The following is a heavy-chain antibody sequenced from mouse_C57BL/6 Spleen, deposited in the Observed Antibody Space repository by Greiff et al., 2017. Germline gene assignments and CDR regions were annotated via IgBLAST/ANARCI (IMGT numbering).Heavy chain of an antibody. J-gene: IGHJ4*01. CDR3: ARSGNYGGNAMDC. D-gene: IGHD2-1*01. CDR2: IHPNSGST. V-gene: IGHV1-64*01. CDR1: GYTFTSYW. Sequence: QVQLQQPGAELVKPGASVKLSCKASGYTFTSYWMHWVKQRPGQGLEWIGMIHPNSGSTNYNEKFKSKATLTVDKSSSTAYMQLSSLTSEDSAVYYCARSGNYGGNAMDCWGQGASVTVSS.